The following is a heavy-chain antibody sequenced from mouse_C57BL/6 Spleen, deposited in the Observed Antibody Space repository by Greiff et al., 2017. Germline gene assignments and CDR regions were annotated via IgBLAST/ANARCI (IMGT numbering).Heavy chain of an antibody. Sequence: QVQLQQSGAELVRPGASVKLSCKASGYTFTDYYINWVKQRPGQGLEWIARIYPGSGNTYYNEKFKGKATLTAEKSSSTAYMQLSSLTSEDSAVYFCARDYYGSRAWFAYGGQGTLVTVSA. CDR1: GYTFTDYY. V-gene: IGHV1-76*01. J-gene: IGHJ3*01. D-gene: IGHD1-1*01. CDR3: ARDYYGSRAWFAY. CDR2: IYPGSGNT.